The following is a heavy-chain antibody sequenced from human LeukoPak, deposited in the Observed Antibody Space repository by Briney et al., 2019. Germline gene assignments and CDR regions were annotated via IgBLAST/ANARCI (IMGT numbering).Heavy chain of an antibody. CDR2: IYTSGST. CDR3: ARQLGYSYGYVNWFDP. J-gene: IGHJ5*02. Sequence: TSETLSLTCTVSGGSISSYYWSWIRQPPGKGLEWIGRIYTSGSTNYNPSLKSRVTISVDTSKNQFSLKLSSVTAADTAVYYCARQLGYSYGYVNWFDPWGQGTLVTVSS. V-gene: IGHV4-59*08. D-gene: IGHD5-18*01. CDR1: GGSISSYY.